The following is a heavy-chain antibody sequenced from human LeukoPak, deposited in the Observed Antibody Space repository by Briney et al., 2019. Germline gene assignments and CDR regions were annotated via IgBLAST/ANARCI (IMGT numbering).Heavy chain of an antibody. CDR3: AREGTYYDSSGYYVS. CDR2: ISGSGGKT. V-gene: IGHV3-23*01. J-gene: IGHJ5*02. D-gene: IGHD3-22*01. Sequence: PGGSLRLSCAASGFTFSSFAMTWVRQAPGKGLEWVSVISGSGGKTYYADSVKGRFTPSRDNSNRTLFLEMSSLRVEDTAVYYCAREGTYYDSSGYYVSWGQGTLVTVSA. CDR1: GFTFSSFA.